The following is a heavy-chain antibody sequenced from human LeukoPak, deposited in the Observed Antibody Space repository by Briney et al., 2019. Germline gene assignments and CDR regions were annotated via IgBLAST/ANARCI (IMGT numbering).Heavy chain of an antibody. V-gene: IGHV4-59*01. Sequence: SETLSLTCTVSGGSISSYYWSWIRQPPGKGLEWIGYIYYSGSTIYNPSLKSRVTISVDTSKNQFSLKLSSVTAADTAVYYCARKTHPLLGAYYYMDVWGKGTTVTVSS. CDR2: IYYSGST. CDR1: GGSISSYY. CDR3: ARKTHPLLGAYYYMDV. D-gene: IGHD2-15*01. J-gene: IGHJ6*03.